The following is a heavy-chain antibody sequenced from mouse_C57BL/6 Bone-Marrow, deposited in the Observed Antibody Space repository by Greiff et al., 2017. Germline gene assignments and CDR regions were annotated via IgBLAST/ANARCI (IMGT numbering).Heavy chain of an antibody. CDR2: IWRGGST. J-gene: IGHJ1*03. Sequence: VQLQESGPGLVQPSQSLSITCTVSGFSLTSYGVHWVRQSPGKGLEWLGVIWRGGSTDYNAAFMSRLSITKDNSKSQVFFKMNSLQADDTAIYYCAKDYYVSSYWYFDVWGTGTTVTVSS. CDR1: GFSLTSYG. CDR3: AKDYYVSSYWYFDV. D-gene: IGHD1-1*01. V-gene: IGHV2-5*01.